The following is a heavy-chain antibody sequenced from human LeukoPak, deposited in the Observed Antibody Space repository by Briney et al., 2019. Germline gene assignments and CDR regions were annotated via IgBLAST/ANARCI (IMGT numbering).Heavy chain of an antibody. CDR2: INPNSGGT. V-gene: IGHV1-2*02. Sequence: ASVKVSCKASGYTFTSYGISWVRQAPGQGLEWMGWINPNSGGTNYAQKSQGRVTMTRDTSISTAYMELSRLRSDDTAVYYCANYDFWSGYYDYWGQGTLVTVSS. CDR3: ANYDFWSGYYDY. D-gene: IGHD3-3*01. J-gene: IGHJ4*02. CDR1: GYTFTSYG.